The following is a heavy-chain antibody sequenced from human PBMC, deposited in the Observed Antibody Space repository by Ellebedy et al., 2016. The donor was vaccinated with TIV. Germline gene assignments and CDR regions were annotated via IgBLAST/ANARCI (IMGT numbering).Heavy chain of an antibody. CDR2: LYYSGTT. J-gene: IGHJ4*02. D-gene: IGHD2-2*01. Sequence: SETLSLXCSVSGGSISSGDHYWSWIRQHPGKGLEWIGYLYYSGTTYYNPSLRSRITISVDTSKTQFYLNLSSVTAADTAVYYCARGALKGHCSGTPCRVFDFWGQGTLVAVSS. CDR3: ARGALKGHCSGTPCRVFDF. CDR1: GGSISSGDHY. V-gene: IGHV4-31*03.